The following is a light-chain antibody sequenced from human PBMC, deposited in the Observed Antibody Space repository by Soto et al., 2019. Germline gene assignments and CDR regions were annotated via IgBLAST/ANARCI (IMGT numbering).Light chain of an antibody. CDR3: QQYYSYPPLT. V-gene: IGKV1-8*01. CDR2: APS. CDR1: QGISSY. J-gene: IGKJ4*01. Sequence: AIRMTQSPSSFSASTGDRVTITCRARQGISSYLAWYQQKPGKAPKLLIYAPSILQSGVTSSFSGSGSGTDFTLTISCLQSADVATYYCQQYYSYPPLTFGGGTKLEIK.